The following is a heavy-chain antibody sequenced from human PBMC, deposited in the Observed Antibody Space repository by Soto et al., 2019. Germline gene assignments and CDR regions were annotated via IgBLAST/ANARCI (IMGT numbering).Heavy chain of an antibody. CDR1: GFTFTSSA. D-gene: IGHD3-3*01. CDR3: AAVGNYDFWSGYYKRSYYYYGMDV. Sequence: SVKVSCKASGFTFTSSAVQWVRQARGQRLEWIGWIVVGSGNTNYAQKFQERVTITRDMSTSTAYMELSSLRSEDTAVYYCAAVGNYDFWSGYYKRSYYYYGMDVWGQGTTVTVSS. J-gene: IGHJ6*02. CDR2: IVVGSGNT. V-gene: IGHV1-58*01.